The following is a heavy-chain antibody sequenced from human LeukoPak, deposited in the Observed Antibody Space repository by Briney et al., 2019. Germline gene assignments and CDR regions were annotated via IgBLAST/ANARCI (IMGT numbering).Heavy chain of an antibody. J-gene: IGHJ4*02. Sequence: GGSLRLSCAASGFTFSSYSMNWVRQAPGKGLEWVSSISGSSSYIYYVDSVKGRFTISRDNAKNSLYLQMNSLRAEDTAVYYCARGPGYYDFWSGSHRGDYWGQGTLVTVSS. CDR3: ARGPGYYDFWSGSHRGDY. D-gene: IGHD3-3*01. CDR2: ISGSSSYI. CDR1: GFTFSSYS. V-gene: IGHV3-21*01.